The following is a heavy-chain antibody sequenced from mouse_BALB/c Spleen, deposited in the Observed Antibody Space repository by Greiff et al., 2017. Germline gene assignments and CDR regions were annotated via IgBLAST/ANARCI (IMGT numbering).Heavy chain of an antibody. D-gene: IGHD2-2*01. Sequence: VQLQQSGAELVKPGASVKLSCTASGFNIKDTYMHWVKQRPEQGLEWIGRIDPANGNTKYDPKFQGKATITADTSSNTAYLQLSSLTSEDTAVYYCARSIYYGYDEGAYWGQGTLVTVSA. J-gene: IGHJ3*01. CDR3: ARSIYYGYDEGAY. V-gene: IGHV14-3*02. CDR2: IDPANGNT. CDR1: GFNIKDTY.